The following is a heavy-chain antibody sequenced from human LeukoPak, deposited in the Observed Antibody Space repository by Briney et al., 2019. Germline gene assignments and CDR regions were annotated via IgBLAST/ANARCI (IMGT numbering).Heavy chain of an antibody. CDR2: IYPGDSDT. CDR3: ARTLYDILTISYFPLNAFDI. J-gene: IGHJ3*02. D-gene: IGHD3-9*01. Sequence: GESLKISCKGSGYSFTSYWIGWVRQMPGKGLEWMGIIYPGDSDTRYSPSFQGQVTISADKSISTAYLQWSSLKASDTAMYYCARTLYDILTISYFPLNAFDIWGQGTMVAVSS. CDR1: GYSFTSYW. V-gene: IGHV5-51*01.